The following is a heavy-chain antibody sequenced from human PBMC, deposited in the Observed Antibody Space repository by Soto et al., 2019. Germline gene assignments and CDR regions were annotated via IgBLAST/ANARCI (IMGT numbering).Heavy chain of an antibody. D-gene: IGHD6-6*01. CDR1: GYTFTSYA. V-gene: IGHV1-3*01. J-gene: IGHJ4*02. CDR2: INAGNGNT. CDR3: AREYSSSPNGFDY. Sequence: QVQLVQSGAEVKKPGASVKVSCKASGYTFTSYAMHWVRQAPGQRLEWMGWINAGNGNTKYSQKFQGRVTITRDTSASTAYMELSSLRSEDTAVYYCAREYSSSPNGFDYWGQGTLVTVSS.